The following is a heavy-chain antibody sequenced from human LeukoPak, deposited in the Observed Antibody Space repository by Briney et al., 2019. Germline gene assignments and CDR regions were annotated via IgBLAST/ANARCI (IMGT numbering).Heavy chain of an antibody. D-gene: IGHD1-26*01. CDR1: GVSINTYY. V-gene: IGHV4-4*09. Sequence: SETLSLTCTVSGVSINTYYASWIRQAPGKGLEFIGFIYNSGNTNYNPSLKSRATISVDTSNNQFSLRLTSVTAADTAMYYCAAGPWELDFWGQGTLVTVSS. J-gene: IGHJ4*02. CDR3: AAGPWELDF. CDR2: IYNSGNT.